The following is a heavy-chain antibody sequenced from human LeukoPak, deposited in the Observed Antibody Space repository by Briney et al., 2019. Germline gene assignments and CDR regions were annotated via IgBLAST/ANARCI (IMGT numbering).Heavy chain of an antibody. J-gene: IGHJ4*02. V-gene: IGHV3-30-3*01. CDR1: GFTFSSYA. D-gene: IGHD4-17*01. Sequence: GGSLRLSCAASGFTFSSYAMHWVRQAPGKGLEWVAVISYDGSNKYYADSVKGRFTISRDNSKNTLYLQMNSLRAEDTAVYYCARERESLYGDYGFGYWGQGTLVTVSS. CDR2: ISYDGSNK. CDR3: ARERESLYGDYGFGY.